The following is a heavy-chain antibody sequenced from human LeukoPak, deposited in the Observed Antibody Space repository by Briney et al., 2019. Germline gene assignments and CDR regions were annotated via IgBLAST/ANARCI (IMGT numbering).Heavy chain of an antibody. Sequence: PSETLSLTCTVSAGSLSSGDYYWSWLRQPPGKGLEWIGYIYYSGSTYYNPSLKSRVTISVDTSKNQFSLKLSSVTAADTAVYYCASTTVVTPDAFDIWGQGTMVTVSS. D-gene: IGHD4-23*01. CDR1: AGSLSSGDYY. V-gene: IGHV4-30-4*01. CDR3: ASTTVVTPDAFDI. J-gene: IGHJ3*02. CDR2: IYYSGST.